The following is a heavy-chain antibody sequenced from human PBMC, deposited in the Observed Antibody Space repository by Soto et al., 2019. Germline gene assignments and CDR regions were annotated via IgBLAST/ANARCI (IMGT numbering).Heavy chain of an antibody. CDR3: AKSSSGGSAAFDI. CDR2: IIPIFGTA. CDR1: GGTFSSYA. J-gene: IGHJ3*02. D-gene: IGHD2-15*01. Sequence: SVKVSCKASGGTFSSYAISWVRQAPGQGLEWMGGIIPIFGTANYAQKFQGRVTITADESTSTAYMELSSLRSEDTAVYYCAKSSSGGSAAFDIWGQGTMVTVSS. V-gene: IGHV1-69*13.